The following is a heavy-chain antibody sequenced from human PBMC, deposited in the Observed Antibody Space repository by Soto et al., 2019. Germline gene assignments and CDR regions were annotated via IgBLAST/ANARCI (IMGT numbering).Heavy chain of an antibody. D-gene: IGHD6-13*01. Sequence: QVQLVQSGAEVKKPGASVKVSCKASGYTFTSYGISWVRQAPGQGFEGMGWIRAYNVNTNYVQKLQGRVTMTTDTSTSTAYTELRSLRSDDTAVYYCARDPRRDSSSCDLSYYYYGMDVWGHGTTVTVSS. V-gene: IGHV1-18*01. CDR2: IRAYNVNT. CDR3: ARDPRRDSSSCDLSYYYYGMDV. J-gene: IGHJ6*02. CDR1: GYTFTSYG.